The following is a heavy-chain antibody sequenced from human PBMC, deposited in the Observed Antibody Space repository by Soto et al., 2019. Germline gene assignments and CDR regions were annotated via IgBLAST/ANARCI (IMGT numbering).Heavy chain of an antibody. J-gene: IGHJ4*02. D-gene: IGHD6-19*01. CDR3: ARDLAVGLVDY. Sequence: QVQLVQSGAEVKKPGASVKVSCKASGYTFTSYGISWVRQAPGQGLEWMGWISAYNGNTKYAQKRQGRVTMTPXTSTSTAYMEVRSLRSDDTAVYYCARDLAVGLVDYWGQGTLVTVSS. V-gene: IGHV1-18*01. CDR2: ISAYNGNT. CDR1: GYTFTSYG.